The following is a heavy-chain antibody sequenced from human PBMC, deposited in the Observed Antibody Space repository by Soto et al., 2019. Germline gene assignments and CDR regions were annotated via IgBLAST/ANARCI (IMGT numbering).Heavy chain of an antibody. CDR1: GGSVSSGSYY. J-gene: IGHJ4*02. D-gene: IGHD1-26*01. CDR2: IYYSGST. V-gene: IGHV4-61*01. CDR3: ARAKAVGAIVDYFDY. Sequence: SETLSLTCKVSGGSVSSGSYYWNWIRQPPGKGLEWIGNIYYSGSTNYNPSLKSRVTISVDTSKNQFSLKLSSVTAADTAVYYCARAKAVGAIVDYFDYWRQGTLVTVSS.